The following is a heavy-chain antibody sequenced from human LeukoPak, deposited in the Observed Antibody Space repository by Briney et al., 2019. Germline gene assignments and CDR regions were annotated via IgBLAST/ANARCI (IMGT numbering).Heavy chain of an antibody. CDR1: GFTFSSYA. J-gene: IGHJ4*02. CDR2: ISGSGGST. CDR3: AKDPANGYLNSNFDY. V-gene: IGHV3-23*01. Sequence: GGSLRLSCAASGFTFSSYAMSWVGQAPGKGLEWVSAISGSGGSTYYADSVKGRFTISRDNSKNTLYLQMNSLRAEDTAVYYCAKDPANGYLNSNFDYWGQGTLVTVSS. D-gene: IGHD2-8*01.